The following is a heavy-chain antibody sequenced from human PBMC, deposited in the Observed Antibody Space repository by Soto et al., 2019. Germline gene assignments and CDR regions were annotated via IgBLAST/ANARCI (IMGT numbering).Heavy chain of an antibody. CDR1: GGTFSSYS. CDR2: IIPIFGTA. CDR3: ARAHYGSGSYPYYYYGMDV. D-gene: IGHD3-10*01. J-gene: IGHJ6*02. Sequence: SVKVSCKASGGTFSSYSISWVRQAPGQGLEWMGGIIPIFGTANYAQKFQGRVTITADESTSTAYMELSSLRSEDTAVYYCARAHYGSGSYPYYYYGMDVWGQGTTVTVSS. V-gene: IGHV1-69*13.